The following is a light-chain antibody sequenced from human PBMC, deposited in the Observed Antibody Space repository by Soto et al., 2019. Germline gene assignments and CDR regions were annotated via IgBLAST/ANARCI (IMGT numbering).Light chain of an antibody. Sequence: PGERATLSCWASESVGDYLAWYPQKPGQAPRILIYGATKRTSGTPDRFSGTGSETDFTLAISRLEPGDFAVYYCQQYVNSHAITFGQGTRLEIK. CDR1: ESVGDY. CDR3: QQYVNSHAIT. V-gene: IGKV3-20*01. J-gene: IGKJ5*01. CDR2: GAT.